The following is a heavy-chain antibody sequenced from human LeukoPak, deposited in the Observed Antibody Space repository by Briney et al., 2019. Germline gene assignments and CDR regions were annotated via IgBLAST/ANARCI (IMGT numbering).Heavy chain of an antibody. J-gene: IGHJ4*02. CDR1: GFTFSDYY. D-gene: IGHD3-22*01. CDR2: ISSSGSTI. V-gene: IGHV3-11*04. Sequence: GGSLRLSCAASGFTFSDYYMSWIRQAPGKGLEWVSYISSSGSTIYYADSVKGRFTISRDNAKNSLYLQMNSLRAEDTAVYYCARERRDTMIVVGPFDYWGQGTLVTVSS. CDR3: ARERRDTMIVVGPFDY.